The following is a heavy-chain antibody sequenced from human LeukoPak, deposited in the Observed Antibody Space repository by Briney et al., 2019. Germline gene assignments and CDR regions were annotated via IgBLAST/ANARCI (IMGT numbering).Heavy chain of an antibody. CDR3: ARDLSGSYTEFDY. J-gene: IGHJ4*02. CDR2: INPNSGGT. V-gene: IGHV1-2*02. CDR1: GYTFTGYY. Sequence: GASVTVSCKASGYTFTGYYMHWVRQAPGQGLEWMGWINPNSGGTNYAQKFQGRVTMTRDTSISTAYMELSRLKSDDTAVYYCARDLSGSYTEFDYWGQGTLVTVSS. D-gene: IGHD1-26*01.